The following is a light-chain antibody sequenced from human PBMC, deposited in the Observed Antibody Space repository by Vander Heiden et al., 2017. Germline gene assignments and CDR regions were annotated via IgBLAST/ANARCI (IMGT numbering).Light chain of an antibody. CDR3: QQYNTWPRVT. CDR2: GAS. CDR1: QSVSSN. V-gene: IGKV3-15*01. Sequence: EIVMTQSPATLSVSPGERATLSCRASQSVSSNLAWYQQKPGQAPRLLIYGASTRATGIPARFSGSGSGTEFTLTISSLQSEDFAVYYCQQYNTWPRVTFGHGTKVDIK. J-gene: IGKJ3*01.